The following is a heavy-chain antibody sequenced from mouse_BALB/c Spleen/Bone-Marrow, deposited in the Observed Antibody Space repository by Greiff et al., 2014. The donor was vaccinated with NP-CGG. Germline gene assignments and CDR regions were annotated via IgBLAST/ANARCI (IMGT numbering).Heavy chain of an antibody. V-gene: IGHV1-14*01. CDR1: GYTFTSYV. CDR2: IHPYNDGT. CDR3: ARRYGNYYFDY. J-gene: IGHJ2*01. D-gene: IGHD2-10*02. Sequence: KPGASVKMSCKASGYTFTSYVMHWVKQKPGQGLEWIGYIHPYNDGTKYNEKFKGKATLTSDKSSSTAYMELSSLTSEDSAVYYCARRYGNYYFDYWGQGTTLTVSS.